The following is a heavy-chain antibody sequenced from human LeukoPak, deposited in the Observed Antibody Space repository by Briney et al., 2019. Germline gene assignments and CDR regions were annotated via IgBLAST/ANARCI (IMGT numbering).Heavy chain of an antibody. CDR2: ISWNSGSI. CDR1: GFTFDDYA. CDR3: AKDHSGYYYGSGANFDY. J-gene: IGHJ4*02. Sequence: PGRSLRLSCAASGFTFDDYAMHWVRQAPGKGLEWVSGISWNSGSIGYADSVKGRFTISRDNAKNSLYLQMNRLRAEDTALYYCAKDHSGYYYGSGANFDYWGQGTMVTVSS. D-gene: IGHD3-10*01. V-gene: IGHV3-9*01.